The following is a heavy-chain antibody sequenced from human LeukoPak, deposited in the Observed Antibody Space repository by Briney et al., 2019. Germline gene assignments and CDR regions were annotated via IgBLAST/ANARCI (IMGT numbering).Heavy chain of an antibody. CDR2: ISGSGGST. V-gene: IGHV3-23*01. Sequence: GGSLRLSCAASGFNFDDYVMSWVRQAPGKGLEWVSAISGSGGSTYYADSVKGRFTISRDNSKNTLYLQMNSLRAEDTAVYYCAKDQPPAMSGAFDIWGQGTMVTVSS. D-gene: IGHD3-10*01. J-gene: IGHJ3*02. CDR1: GFNFDDYV. CDR3: AKDQPPAMSGAFDI.